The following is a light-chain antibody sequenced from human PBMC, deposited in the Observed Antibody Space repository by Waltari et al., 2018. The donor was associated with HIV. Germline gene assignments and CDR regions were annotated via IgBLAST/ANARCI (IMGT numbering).Light chain of an antibody. J-gene: IGLJ2*01. Sequence: SYELTQPPSVSVSPGQTASITCSGDKLGDKYACWYQQKPGQSPVLVIYQDSKRPSGSPERFSGSNSGNTATLTISGTQAMDEADYYCQAWDSSSVVFGGGTKLTVL. V-gene: IGLV3-1*01. CDR2: QDS. CDR1: KLGDKY. CDR3: QAWDSSSVV.